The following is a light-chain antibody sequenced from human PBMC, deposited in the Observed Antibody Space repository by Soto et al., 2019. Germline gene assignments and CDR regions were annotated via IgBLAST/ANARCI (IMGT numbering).Light chain of an antibody. CDR3: SSYTSSSTYV. J-gene: IGLJ1*01. CDR2: GVS. CDR1: ISDFVAYNY. V-gene: IGLV2-14*01. Sequence: QSVLTQPASVSGSPGQSITISCTGTISDFVAYNYVSWYQQHPGKAPKLMIYGVSNRPSGVSNRFSGSKSGNTASLTISGLQADDEADYYCSSYTSSSTYVFGTGTKVTVL.